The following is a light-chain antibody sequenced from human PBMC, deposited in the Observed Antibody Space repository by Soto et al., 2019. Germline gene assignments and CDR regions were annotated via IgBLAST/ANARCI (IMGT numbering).Light chain of an antibody. CDR2: GAT. V-gene: IGKV3-15*01. J-gene: IGKJ4*01. CDR3: QQHNDWPLT. CDR1: QSVSNN. Sequence: EIVMTQSPATLSVSPGERVTLSCRASQSVSNNLDWYQQKPCQAPRLLIYGATATATGIPARFSGSGSGTEFTLTISSLQSEDFAVEYCQQHNDWPLTFGGGTKVEIK.